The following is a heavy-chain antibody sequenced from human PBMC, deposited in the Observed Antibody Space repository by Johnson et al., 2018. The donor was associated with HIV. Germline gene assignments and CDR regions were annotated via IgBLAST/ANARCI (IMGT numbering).Heavy chain of an antibody. CDR2: ISYDGRNK. CDR3: AKSGLSDGPYLDRPFDI. V-gene: IGHV3-30-3*02. CDR1: GFIFSSYA. J-gene: IGHJ3*02. Sequence: QVQLVESGGGVAQPGRSVRLSCAASGFIFSSYAMHWVRQAPGKGLEWVAVISYDGRNKYYADSVKGRFTISRDNAKNSLYLQMNSLRAEDTALYYCAKSGLSDGPYLDRPFDIWGQGTMVTVSS. D-gene: IGHD2-2*03.